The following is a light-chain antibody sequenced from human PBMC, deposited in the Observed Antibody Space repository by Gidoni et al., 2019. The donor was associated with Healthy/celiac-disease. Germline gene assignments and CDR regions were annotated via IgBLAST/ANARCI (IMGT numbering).Light chain of an antibody. CDR2: AAS. CDR1: QSISSY. J-gene: IGKJ3*01. Sequence: DIQMTQSPSSLSASVGDRVTITCRASQSISSYLNWYQQKPGKAPKLLIYAASSLQSGVPSRFSGSGPGTDFTLTISSLQPEDFATYYCQQSCSTPRTFXPXTKVXIK. CDR3: QQSCSTPRT. V-gene: IGKV1-39*01.